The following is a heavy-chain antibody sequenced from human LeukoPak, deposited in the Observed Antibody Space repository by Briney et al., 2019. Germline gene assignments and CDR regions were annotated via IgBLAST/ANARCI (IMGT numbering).Heavy chain of an antibody. Sequence: GGSLRLSCAASGFTFSTYGMNWVRQAPGKGLEWVAAVWYDGSNKYYADSMKGRFTISRDNSKNTLYLQMNSLRAEDTAVYYCARAVTSGGVIVPFDYWGQGTLVTVSS. CDR1: GFTFSTYG. D-gene: IGHD3-16*02. J-gene: IGHJ4*02. V-gene: IGHV3-33*01. CDR3: ARAVTSGGVIVPFDY. CDR2: VWYDGSNK.